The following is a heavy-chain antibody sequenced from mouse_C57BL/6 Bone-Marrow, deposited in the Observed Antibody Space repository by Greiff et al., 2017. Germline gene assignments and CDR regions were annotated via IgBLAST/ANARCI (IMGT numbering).Heavy chain of an antibody. CDR1: GFTFSNYW. V-gene: IGHV5-17*01. Sequence: EVKVEESGGGLVQPGGSMKLSCVASGFTFSNYWMNWVRQSPEKGLEWVAYISSGSSTIYYADTVKGRFTISRDNAKNTLFLQMTSLRSEDTAMYYCARRDSNYGAYWGQGTLVTVSA. CDR3: ARRDSNYGAY. D-gene: IGHD2-5*01. CDR2: ISSGSSTI. J-gene: IGHJ3*01.